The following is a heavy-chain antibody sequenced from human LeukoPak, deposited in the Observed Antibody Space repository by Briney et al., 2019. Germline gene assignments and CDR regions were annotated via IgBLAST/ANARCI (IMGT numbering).Heavy chain of an antibody. Sequence: GASVKVSCKASGYRFISHYIHWVRQAPGQGPEWLGWMHAGNGNTRYPEKFEGRVTMTRDTSSNTAYMELSSLRSDDTAVYYCAREGSYCVGGDCYSFDFWGQGTLVTVSS. CDR1: GYRFISHY. V-gene: IGHV1-2*02. CDR3: AREGSYCVGGDCYSFDF. CDR2: MHAGNGNT. D-gene: IGHD2-21*02. J-gene: IGHJ4*02.